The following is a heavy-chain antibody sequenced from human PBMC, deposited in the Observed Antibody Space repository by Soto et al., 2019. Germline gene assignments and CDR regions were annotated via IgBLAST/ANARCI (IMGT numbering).Heavy chain of an antibody. D-gene: IGHD2-2*01. CDR2: ISGSGGST. Sequence: EVQLLESGGGLVQPGGSLRLSCAASGFTFSSYAMSWVRQAPGKGLEWVSAISGSGGSTYYADYVKGRFTISRDNSKNTLYLQMNSLRAEDTAVYYCAKDCSSTSCSTAFDYWGQGTLVTVSS. J-gene: IGHJ4*02. V-gene: IGHV3-23*01. CDR3: AKDCSSTSCSTAFDY. CDR1: GFTFSSYA.